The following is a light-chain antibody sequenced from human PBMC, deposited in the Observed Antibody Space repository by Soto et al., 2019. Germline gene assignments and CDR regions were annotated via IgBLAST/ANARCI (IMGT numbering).Light chain of an antibody. J-gene: IGLJ3*02. CDR1: SSNIGAGYD. Sequence: QPVLTQPPSVSGAPGQRVTISCTGSSSNIGAGYDVHWYQQVTGTAPKLLIYVNNNRPSGVPDRFSGSKSGTSASLVITGLQAEDEADYYCQSYDSSLSASVFGGGIKLTVL. V-gene: IGLV1-40*01. CDR2: VNN. CDR3: QSYDSSLSASV.